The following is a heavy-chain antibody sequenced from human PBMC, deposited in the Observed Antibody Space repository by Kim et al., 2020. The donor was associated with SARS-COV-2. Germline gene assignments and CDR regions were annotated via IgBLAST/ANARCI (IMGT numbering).Heavy chain of an antibody. Sequence: SETLSLTCAVYGGSFSGYYWSWIRQPPGKGLEWIGEINHSGSTNYNPSLMGRVTISVDTSKNQFSLKLSSVTAADTAVYYCARNGGEIVGATTSFDYWGQGTLVTVSS. V-gene: IGHV4-34*01. CDR2: INHSGST. J-gene: IGHJ4*02. D-gene: IGHD1-26*01. CDR3: ARNGGEIVGATTSFDY. CDR1: GGSFSGYY.